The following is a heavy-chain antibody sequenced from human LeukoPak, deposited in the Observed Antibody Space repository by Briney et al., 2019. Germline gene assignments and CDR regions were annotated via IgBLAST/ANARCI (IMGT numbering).Heavy chain of an antibody. V-gene: IGHV1-2*02. Sequence: GASVKVSCKASGYTFTGYYMHWVRQAPGQGLEWMGWINPNSGGTNYAQKFQGRVTMTRDTSISTAYMELSRLRSDDTAVYYCARVERLLWFRELSSLSLQGQIFDIWGQGTMVTVSS. CDR3: ARVERLLWFRELSSLSLQGQIFDI. CDR1: GYTFTGYY. J-gene: IGHJ3*02. D-gene: IGHD3-10*01. CDR2: INPNSGGT.